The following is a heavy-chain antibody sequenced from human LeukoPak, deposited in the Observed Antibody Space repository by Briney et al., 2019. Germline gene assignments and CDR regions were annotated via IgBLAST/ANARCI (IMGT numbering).Heavy chain of an antibody. CDR2: IKQDGSEK. Sequence: GGSLRLSCAASGLTFSSYWMSWVRQAPGKGLEWVANIKQDGSEKYYVDSVKGRFTISRDNAKNSLYLQMNSLRAEDTAVYYCASSGSLDYWGLGTLVTVSS. CDR1: GLTFSSYW. J-gene: IGHJ4*02. CDR3: ASSGSLDY. D-gene: IGHD3-10*01. V-gene: IGHV3-7*03.